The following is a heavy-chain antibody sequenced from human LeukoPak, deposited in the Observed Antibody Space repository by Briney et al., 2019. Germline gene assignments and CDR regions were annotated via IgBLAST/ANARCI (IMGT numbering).Heavy chain of an antibody. J-gene: IGHJ3*02. D-gene: IGHD3-9*01. Sequence: GGSLRLSCAASGFTFNSYSMNWVRQAPGKGLEWVSSISSSSSYIYYADSVKGRFTISRDNAKNSLYLQMNSLRAEDTAVYYCARKYFDWSEGAFDIWGQGTMVTVSS. V-gene: IGHV3-21*01. CDR3: ARKYFDWSEGAFDI. CDR2: ISSSSSYI. CDR1: GFTFNSYS.